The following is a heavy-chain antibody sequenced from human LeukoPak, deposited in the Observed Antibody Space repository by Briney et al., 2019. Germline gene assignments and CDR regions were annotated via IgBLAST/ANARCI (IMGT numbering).Heavy chain of an antibody. CDR2: ISSSSSYR. CDR3: ARDPTMVRGTMDV. CDR1: GFTFSSYS. V-gene: IGHV3-21*01. J-gene: IGHJ6*03. D-gene: IGHD3-10*01. Sequence: TGGSLRLSCAASGFTFSSYSMNWVRQAPGKGLEWVSSISSSSSYRYYADSVKGRFTISRDNAKNSLYLQMNSLRAEDTAVYYCARDPTMVRGTMDVWGKGTTVTVSS.